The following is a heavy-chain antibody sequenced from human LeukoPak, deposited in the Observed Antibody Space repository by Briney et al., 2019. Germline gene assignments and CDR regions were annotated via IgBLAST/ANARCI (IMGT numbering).Heavy chain of an antibody. J-gene: IGHJ2*01. V-gene: IGHV4-59*08. CDR1: GGSISSYY. D-gene: IGHD6-19*01. CDR3: ARREGRSGWPPYFDL. Sequence: PSETLSLTCTVSGGSISSYYWSWIRQPPGKGLEWIGYIYYSGSTNYNPSLKSRVTISVDTSKNQFSLKLSSVTAADTAVYYCARREGRSGWPPYFDLWGRGTLVTVSS. CDR2: IYYSGST.